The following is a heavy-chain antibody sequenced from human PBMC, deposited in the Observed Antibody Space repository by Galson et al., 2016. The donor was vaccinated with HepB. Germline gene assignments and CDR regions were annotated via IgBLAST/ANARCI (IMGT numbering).Heavy chain of an antibody. CDR2: INYRATT. D-gene: IGHD3-22*01. Sequence: ETLSLTCTFSGSPISSFPHHWDYWDWIRQVPGKGLEWIATINYRATTVYNPALKSRVTISVDTAKNQFSLWLTSVDAADTAIYYCARRRHDGTGHHYLDYWGQGILVTVSS. J-gene: IGHJ4*02. CDR3: ARRRHDGTGHHYLDY. V-gene: IGHV4-39*01. CDR1: GSPISSFPHH.